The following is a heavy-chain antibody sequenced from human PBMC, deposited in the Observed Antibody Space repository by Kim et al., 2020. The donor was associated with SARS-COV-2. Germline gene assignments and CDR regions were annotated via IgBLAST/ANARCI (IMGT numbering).Heavy chain of an antibody. CDR2: IYYSGST. J-gene: IGHJ4*02. CDR3: ARTGPRYFDWFFDY. V-gene: IGHV4-59*01. CDR1: GGSISTDY. Sequence: SETLSLTCTVSGGSISTDYWSWIRQPPGKGLEWIGYIYYSGSTSYNPSLKSRVSISLDTSEKQFSLKLSSVTAADTAVYYCARTGPRYFDWFFDYWGQGTPVTVSS. D-gene: IGHD3-9*01.